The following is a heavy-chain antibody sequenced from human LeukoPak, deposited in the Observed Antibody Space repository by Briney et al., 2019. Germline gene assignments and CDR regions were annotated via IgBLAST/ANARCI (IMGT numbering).Heavy chain of an antibody. V-gene: IGHV3-74*01. CDR2: INSDGSST. Sequence: GGSLRLSCAASGFTFSSYWMHWVRQAPGKGLVWVSRINSDGSSTSYADSVKGRFTISRDNAKKSLYLQMNSLRAEDTAVYYYARHVVGVGFDYWGQGTLVTVSS. CDR1: GFTFSSYW. D-gene: IGHD3-22*01. CDR3: ARHVVGVGFDY. J-gene: IGHJ4*02.